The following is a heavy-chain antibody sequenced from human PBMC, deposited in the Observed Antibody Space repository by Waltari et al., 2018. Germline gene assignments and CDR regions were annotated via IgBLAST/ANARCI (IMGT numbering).Heavy chain of an antibody. V-gene: IGHV3-74*01. J-gene: IGHJ4*02. CDR2: INIEGTVR. Sequence: DVQLVESGGGLLQPVGSLRRSCQASGFTLQNYWMHWCRQVPGKGLVWVSRINIEGTVRSYADSVKGRSTISRDIAKNTLYLQLYSLRGEDTAIYYCVRDFGGNFDYWGQGTLVTVSS. CDR1: GFTLQNYW. D-gene: IGHD2-15*01. CDR3: VRDFGGNFDY.